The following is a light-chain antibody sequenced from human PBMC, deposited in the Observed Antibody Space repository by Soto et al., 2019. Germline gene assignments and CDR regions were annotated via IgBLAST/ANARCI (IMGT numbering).Light chain of an antibody. CDR1: QSVSSY. J-gene: IGKJ2*01. V-gene: IGKV1-39*01. CDR2: AAS. CDR3: QQSYSMPHT. Sequence: DIPMTQSPYSLSASIGDRVTISCRSSQSVSSYLNWYQQKPGKAPNLLIYAASKLQSGVPSRFSGSGSGTDFTLTVSSLQPEDFATYYCQQSYSMPHTFGQGTKLEIK.